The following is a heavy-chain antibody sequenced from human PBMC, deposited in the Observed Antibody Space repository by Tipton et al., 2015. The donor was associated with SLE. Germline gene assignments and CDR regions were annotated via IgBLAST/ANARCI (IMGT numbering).Heavy chain of an antibody. J-gene: IGHJ1*01. CDR2: ISSISSTI. D-gene: IGHD5-24*01. V-gene: IGHV3-48*01. Sequence: QLVQSGGGLVQPGGSLRLSCAASGFTFSSYSMNWVRQAPGKGLEWVSYISSISSTIYYADSVKGRFTISRDNSRNTLYLQMNSLRAEDTAVHYCAKVESPGYFQHWGQGTLVTVSS. CDR3: AKVESPGYFQH. CDR1: GFTFSSYS.